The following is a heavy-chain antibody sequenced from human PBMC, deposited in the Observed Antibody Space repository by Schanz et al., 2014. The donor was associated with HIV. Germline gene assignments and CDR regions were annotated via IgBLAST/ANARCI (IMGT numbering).Heavy chain of an antibody. CDR3: ARDAIAVTAPSDH. Sequence: QVQLVQSGVEVRKPGASVKVSCKAAGYTFPSYGISWVRQAPGQGLEWMGWVSAYNGDTKYAQRVQDRVIMTTDTSTSTAFMELRSLRSDDTALYFCARDAIAVTAPSDHWGPGTLVTVSS. D-gene: IGHD6-19*01. V-gene: IGHV1-18*01. J-gene: IGHJ4*02. CDR1: GYTFPSYG. CDR2: VSAYNGDT.